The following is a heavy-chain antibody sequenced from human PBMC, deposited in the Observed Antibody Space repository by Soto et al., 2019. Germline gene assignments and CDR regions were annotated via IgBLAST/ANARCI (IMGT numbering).Heavy chain of an antibody. CDR2: INAGNGYT. D-gene: IGHD6-19*01. CDR1: GYSFTKYS. J-gene: IGHJ4*02. V-gene: IGHV1-3*01. CDR3: ARLIAVANTGNFFDY. Sequence: ASVNVSCKSSGYSFTKYSIHWVRQAPGQSLEWMGYINAGNGYTQYSQKFLGRVTITRDTSASSTYMELSSLRSEDTAVYYCARLIAVANTGNFFDYWGQGTVVPS.